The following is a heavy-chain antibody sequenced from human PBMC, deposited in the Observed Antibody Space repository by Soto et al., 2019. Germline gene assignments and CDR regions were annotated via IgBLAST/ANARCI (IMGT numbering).Heavy chain of an antibody. D-gene: IGHD5-12*01. J-gene: IGHJ4*02. Sequence: GGSLRLSCAASGFTFSSYGMHWVRQAPGKGLEWVAVIWYDGSNKYYADSVKGRFTISRDNSKNTLYLQMNSLRAEDTAVYYCARDQMDSGYDFADYWGQGTLVTVSS. CDR3: ARDQMDSGYDFADY. CDR1: GFTFSSYG. CDR2: IWYDGSNK. V-gene: IGHV3-33*01.